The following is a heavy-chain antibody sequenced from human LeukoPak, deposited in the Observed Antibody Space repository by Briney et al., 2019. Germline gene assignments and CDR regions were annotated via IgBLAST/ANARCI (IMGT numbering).Heavy chain of an antibody. V-gene: IGHV4-59*08. D-gene: IGHD3-16*02. CDR2: ISYRGST. CDR3: ARGRGLGVITPYSDS. Sequence: SETLSLTCTVSGGSTSSDHWSWIRQPPEQGLEWIGCISYRGSTNYNPSLKSRVTISMDTSKRHFSLKLTSVTAADTAVYYCARGRGLGVITPYSDSWGQGTLVTVSS. J-gene: IGHJ4*02. CDR1: GGSTSSDH.